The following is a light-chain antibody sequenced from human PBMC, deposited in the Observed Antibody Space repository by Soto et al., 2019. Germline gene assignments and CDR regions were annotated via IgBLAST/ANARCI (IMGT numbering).Light chain of an antibody. CDR2: AAS. J-gene: IGKJ1*01. V-gene: IGKV1-39*01. CDR3: QQSYSTPRT. CDR1: QSISSN. Sequence: DIQLTQSPSSLSASVGDRVTITCRASQSISSNLNWYQQKPGKAPNLLIYAASSLQTGVPSRFSGSGSGTDFTLTISSLQPEDFATYYCQQSYSTPRTVGQGTKVDSK.